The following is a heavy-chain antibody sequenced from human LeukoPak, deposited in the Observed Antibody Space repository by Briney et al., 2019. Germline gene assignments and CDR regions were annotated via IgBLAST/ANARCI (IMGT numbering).Heavy chain of an antibody. CDR1: GDSVSSNSAA. Sequence: SQTLSLTCAISGDSVSSNSAAWNWIRQSPSRGLEWLGRTYYRSKWYNDYAVSVKSRITINPDTSKNQFSLQLNSVTPEDTAVYYCGRGPGIAAGGSDGMDVWGQGTTVTVSS. J-gene: IGHJ6*02. V-gene: IGHV6-1*01. CDR3: GRGPGIAAGGSDGMDV. D-gene: IGHD6-13*01. CDR2: TYYRSKWYN.